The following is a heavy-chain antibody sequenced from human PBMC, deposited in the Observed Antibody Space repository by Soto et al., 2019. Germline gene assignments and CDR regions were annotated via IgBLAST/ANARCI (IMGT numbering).Heavy chain of an antibody. CDR1: GGTFSSYT. CDR3: ARDPLPAATNWFDP. Sequence: QVQLVQSGAEVKKPGSSVKVSCKASGGTFSSYTISWVRQAPGQGLEWMGRFIPILGIANYAQKFQGRVTITADKSTSTAYMELSSLRSEDTAVYYCARDPLPAATNWFDPWGQGTLVTVSS. CDR2: FIPILGIA. J-gene: IGHJ5*02. V-gene: IGHV1-69*08. D-gene: IGHD2-2*01.